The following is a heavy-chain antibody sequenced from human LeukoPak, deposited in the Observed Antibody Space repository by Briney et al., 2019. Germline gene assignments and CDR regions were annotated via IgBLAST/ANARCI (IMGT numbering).Heavy chain of an antibody. J-gene: IGHJ4*02. Sequence: SVKVSCKASGGTFISYAISWVRQAPGQGLEWMGGIIPIFGTANYAQKFQGRVTITADESTSTAYMELSSLRSEDTAVYYCARSTYYYDSSGYYSLGYFDYWGQGTLVTVSS. V-gene: IGHV1-69*13. D-gene: IGHD3-22*01. CDR2: IIPIFGTA. CDR1: GGTFISYA. CDR3: ARSTYYYDSSGYYSLGYFDY.